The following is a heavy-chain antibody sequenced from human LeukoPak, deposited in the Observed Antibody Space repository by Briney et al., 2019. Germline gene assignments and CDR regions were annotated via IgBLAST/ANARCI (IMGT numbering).Heavy chain of an antibody. Sequence: GGSLRLSCAASGFTLSSYAMNWVRRAPGKGLEWVSSISGSGGSTYYADSVKGRFTISRDNSKNTLYLQMTSLTAEDTAVYYCAKLPTIYSSSSTYWGQGTLVTVSS. D-gene: IGHD6-6*01. CDR1: GFTLSSYA. V-gene: IGHV3-23*01. CDR2: ISGSGGST. CDR3: AKLPTIYSSSSTY. J-gene: IGHJ4*02.